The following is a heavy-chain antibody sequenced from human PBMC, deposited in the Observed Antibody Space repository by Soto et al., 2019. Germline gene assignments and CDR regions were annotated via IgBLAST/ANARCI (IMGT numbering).Heavy chain of an antibody. D-gene: IGHD3-10*01. Sequence: XSVKVSCKASGCTFTSYDINWVRQATGQVLEWMGWMNXNSGNXGYAKKFQGRXXMTRNNSXXKAYMELSSLRSEETAVYYCARVLWFGKNWFDPWGQGTLVTVSS. CDR2: MNXNSGNX. CDR3: ARVLWFGKNWFDP. CDR1: GCTFTSYD. V-gene: IGHV1-8*01. J-gene: IGHJ5*02.